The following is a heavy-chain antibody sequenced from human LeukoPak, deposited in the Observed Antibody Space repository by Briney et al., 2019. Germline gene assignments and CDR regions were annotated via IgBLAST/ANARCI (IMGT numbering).Heavy chain of an antibody. D-gene: IGHD2-15*01. Sequence: GESLKISCKASGYSFSSDWIAWVRQMPGKGLEWKGIIFPIDSETTYSPSFQGQVTISADKSISTANLQWSSQKASDTAMYYCTRGCSGGSCSRDVMDVWGQGTMVTVSS. CDR2: IFPIDSET. V-gene: IGHV5-51*01. CDR3: TRGCSGGSCSRDVMDV. J-gene: IGHJ6*02. CDR1: GYSFSSDW.